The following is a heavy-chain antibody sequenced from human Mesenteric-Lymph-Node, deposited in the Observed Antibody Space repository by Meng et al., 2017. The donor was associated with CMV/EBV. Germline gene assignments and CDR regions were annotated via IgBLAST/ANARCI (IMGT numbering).Heavy chain of an antibody. V-gene: IGHV3-9*01. CDR1: GFTFDDYA. CDR3: AKALYSGSYYEPLDY. D-gene: IGHD1-26*01. J-gene: IGHJ4*02. CDR2: ITWNSGSI. Sequence: SLKISCAAPGFTFDDYAMHWVRQAPGKGLEWISGITWNSGSIDYADSVKGRFTISRDNAKNSLYLQMNSLRAEDTALYYCAKALYSGSYYEPLDYWGQGARVTVSS.